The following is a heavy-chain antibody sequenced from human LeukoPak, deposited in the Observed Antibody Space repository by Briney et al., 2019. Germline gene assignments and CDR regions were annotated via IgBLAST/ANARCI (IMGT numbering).Heavy chain of an antibody. J-gene: IGHJ5*02. D-gene: IGHD1-7*01. CDR1: GFTFSSYA. Sequence: GGSLRLSCAASGFTFSSYAMHWVRQAPGKGLEYVSAISSNGGSTYYANSVKGRFTISGDNSKNTLYLQMGSLRAEDMAVYYCARETISYNWNYRWFDPWGQGTLVTVSS. CDR2: ISSNGGST. CDR3: ARETISYNWNYRWFDP. V-gene: IGHV3-64*01.